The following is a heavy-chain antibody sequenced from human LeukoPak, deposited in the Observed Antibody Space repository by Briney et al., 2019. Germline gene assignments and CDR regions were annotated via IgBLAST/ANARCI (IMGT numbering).Heavy chain of an antibody. CDR1: GYSFSTYW. V-gene: IGHV5-51*01. CDR3: ARLTPSGWDPGLDY. CDR2: IYPGDSDT. Sequence: GESLKISCQGSGYSFSTYWITWVRQMPGKGLEWMGIIYPGDSDTRYSPSFQGQVTISADKSISTAYLQWSSLKASDTAMYYCARLTPSGWDPGLDYWGQGTLVTVSS. D-gene: IGHD6-19*01. J-gene: IGHJ4*02.